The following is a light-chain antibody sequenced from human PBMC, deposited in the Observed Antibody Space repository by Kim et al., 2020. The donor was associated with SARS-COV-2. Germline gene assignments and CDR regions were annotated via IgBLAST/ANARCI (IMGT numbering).Light chain of an antibody. CDR3: QAWDSSTVV. CDR2: QDS. V-gene: IGLV3-1*01. Sequence: SYELTQPPSVSVSPGQTASITCSGDKLGDKYACWYQQKPGQSPVLVIYQDSKRPSGIPERFSGSNSGNTATLTISGTQAMDEADYYCQAWDSSTVVFGGGTQVNVL. CDR1: KLGDKY. J-gene: IGLJ2*01.